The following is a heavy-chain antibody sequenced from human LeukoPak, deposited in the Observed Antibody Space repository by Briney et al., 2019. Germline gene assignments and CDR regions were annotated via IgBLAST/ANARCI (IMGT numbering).Heavy chain of an antibody. Sequence: GGSLRLSCAASGFTFSNYWMSWVRQAPGKGLEWVASIRPDGSEDYYMDSVKGRFTISRDNAENSLYLQMNSLRAEDTAVYYCARLMRSVTTYDYWGQGTLVTVSS. CDR2: IRPDGSED. J-gene: IGHJ4*02. CDR3: ARLMRSVTTYDY. CDR1: GFTFSNYW. V-gene: IGHV3-7*01. D-gene: IGHD4-11*01.